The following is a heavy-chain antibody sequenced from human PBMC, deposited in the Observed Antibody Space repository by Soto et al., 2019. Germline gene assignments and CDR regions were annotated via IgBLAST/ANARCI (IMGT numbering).Heavy chain of an antibody. Sequence: TGGSLRLSCAASGFTFSSYAMSWVRQAPGKGLEWVSAISGSGGSTYYADSVKGRFTISRDNSKNTLYLQMNSLRAEDTAVYYCAKGKRTHYYDSSGYSLLFDYWGQGTLVTVSS. D-gene: IGHD3-22*01. CDR3: AKGKRTHYYDSSGYSLLFDY. CDR2: ISGSGGST. CDR1: GFTFSSYA. J-gene: IGHJ4*02. V-gene: IGHV3-23*01.